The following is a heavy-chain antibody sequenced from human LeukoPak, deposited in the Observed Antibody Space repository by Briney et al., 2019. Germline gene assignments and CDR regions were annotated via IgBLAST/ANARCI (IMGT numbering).Heavy chain of an antibody. Sequence: GESLKISCKGSGYSFTNYSIGWVRQMPGKGLEWMGIIYPGDSDTRYSPSFQGQVTISADKSISAAYLQWSSLKASDTAMYYCASLRSYSDAFDIWGQGTMVTVSS. CDR3: ASLRSYSDAFDI. V-gene: IGHV5-51*01. CDR1: GYSFTNYS. J-gene: IGHJ3*02. CDR2: IYPGDSDT. D-gene: IGHD2-21*01.